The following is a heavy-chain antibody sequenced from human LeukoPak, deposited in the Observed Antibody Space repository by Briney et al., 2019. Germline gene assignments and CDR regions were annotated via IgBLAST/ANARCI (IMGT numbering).Heavy chain of an antibody. CDR3: AREAKALPYYFDY. CDR2: IYYSGST. J-gene: IGHJ4*02. V-gene: IGHV4-30-4*01. Sequence: XXQPPGXXXXXIGYIYYSGSTYYNPSLKSRVTISVDTSKNQFSLKLSSVTAADTAVYYCAREAKALPYYFDYWGQGTLVTVSS.